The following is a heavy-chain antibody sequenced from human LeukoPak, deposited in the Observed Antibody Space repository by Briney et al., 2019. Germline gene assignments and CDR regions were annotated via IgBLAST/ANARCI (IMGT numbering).Heavy chain of an antibody. CDR2: IYHSGST. D-gene: IGHD1-7*01. CDR3: AREVYETGTTSWFDP. Sequence: SETLSLTCTVSGYSISSGYYWDWIRQPPGKGLEWIGSIYHSGSTYYNPSLKSRVTISVDTSKNQFSLKLSSVTAADTAVYYCAREVYETGTTSWFDPWGQGTLVTVSS. J-gene: IGHJ5*02. CDR1: GYSISSGYY. V-gene: IGHV4-38-2*02.